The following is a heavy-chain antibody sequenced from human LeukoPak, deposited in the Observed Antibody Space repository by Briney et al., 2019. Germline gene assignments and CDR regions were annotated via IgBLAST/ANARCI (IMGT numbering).Heavy chain of an antibody. CDR2: IYYSGST. CDR1: GGSISSSSYY. D-gene: IGHD1-26*01. J-gene: IGHJ5*02. CDR3: ARGIIVGATWGENYNCFDP. V-gene: IGHV4-39*07. Sequence: SETLSLTCTVSGGSISSSSYYWGWIRQPPGKGLEWIGSIYYSGSTYYNPSLKSRVTISVDKSKNQFSLKLSSVTAADTAVYYCARGIIVGATWGENYNCFDPWGQGTLVTVSS.